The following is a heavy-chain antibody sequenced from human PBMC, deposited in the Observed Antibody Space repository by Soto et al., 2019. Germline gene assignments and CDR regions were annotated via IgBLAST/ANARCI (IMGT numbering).Heavy chain of an antibody. V-gene: IGHV4-39*01. D-gene: IGHD3-22*01. CDR3: ARLSLITMIVVVKGYYFDY. Sequence: PSETLSLTCTVSGGSISSSIYYWGWIRHPPGKGLEWIGSIYYSGSTYYNPSLKSRVTISVDTSKNQFSLKLSSVTAADTAVYYCARLSLITMIVVVKGYYFDYWGQGTLVTVSS. J-gene: IGHJ4*02. CDR2: IYYSGST. CDR1: GGSISSSIYY.